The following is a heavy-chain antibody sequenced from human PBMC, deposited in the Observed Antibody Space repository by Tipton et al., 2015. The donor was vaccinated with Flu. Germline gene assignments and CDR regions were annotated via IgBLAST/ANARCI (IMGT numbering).Heavy chain of an antibody. CDR3: ARVSVGWSGASYYFDY. V-gene: IGHV3-53*01. Sequence: SLRLSCAASGFTVSSNYMSWVRQAPGKGLEWVSVIYSGGTTYYADSVKDRFTISRDNSKNTLYLQINSLRAEDTAVYYCARVSVGWSGASYYFDYWGQGTLVTVSS. CDR1: GFTVSSNY. D-gene: IGHD3-3*01. J-gene: IGHJ4*02. CDR2: IYSGGTT.